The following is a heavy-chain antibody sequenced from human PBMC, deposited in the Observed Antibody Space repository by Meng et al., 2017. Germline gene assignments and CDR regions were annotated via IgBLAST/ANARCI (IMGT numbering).Heavy chain of an antibody. Sequence: LRLSCTVSGGSISSYYWSWIRQPPGKGLEWIGYIYYSGSTNYNPSLKSRVTISVDTSKNQFSLKLSSVTAADTAVYYCAGTEDYYFDYWGQGTLVTVSS. D-gene: IGHD3/OR15-3a*01. J-gene: IGHJ4*02. CDR1: GGSISSYY. CDR2: IYYSGST. V-gene: IGHV4-59*01. CDR3: AGTEDYYFDY.